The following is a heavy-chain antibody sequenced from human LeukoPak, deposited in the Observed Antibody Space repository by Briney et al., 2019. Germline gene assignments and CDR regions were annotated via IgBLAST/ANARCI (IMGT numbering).Heavy chain of an antibody. CDR3: AREGAGSAWPDS. CDR1: GYTFINYG. Sequence: ASVGVSCKSSGYTFINYGISWVRQPPGQGLEWMRWINGCNDNTNYAQKLQGRVSMTTDTSTNTAYMELRSLRSDDTAEYYCAREGAGSAWPDSWGQGTLVTVSS. J-gene: IGHJ4*02. CDR2: INGCNDNT. D-gene: IGHD3-10*01. V-gene: IGHV1-18*01.